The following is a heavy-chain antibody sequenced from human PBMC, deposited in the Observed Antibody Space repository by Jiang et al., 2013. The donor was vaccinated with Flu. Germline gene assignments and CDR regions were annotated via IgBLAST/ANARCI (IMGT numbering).Heavy chain of an antibody. CDR3: VKVYDSSGYRMLKI. CDR2: TRNKANSYTT. J-gene: IGHJ3*02. CDR1: GFTFSDHY. D-gene: IGHD3-22*01. Sequence: VQLLESGGGLVQPGGSLRLSCAASGFTFSDHYMDWVRQAPGKGLEWVGRTRNKANSYTTEYAASVKGRFTISRDDSKNSLYLQMNSLKTEDTAVYYCVKVYDSSGYRMLKIWGQGTMVTVSS. V-gene: IGHV3-72*01.